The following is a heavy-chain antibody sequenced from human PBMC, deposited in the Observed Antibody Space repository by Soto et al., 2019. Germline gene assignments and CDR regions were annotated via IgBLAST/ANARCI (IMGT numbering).Heavy chain of an antibody. CDR1: GFTFSDYG. D-gene: IGHD3-9*01. Sequence: QVQVVESGGGVVQPGRSLRLSCAASGFTFSDYGIHWVRQAPGKGLEWVALIWHDGSNEYYADSVKGRFTISRDNSKNTAYLQMNSLGVEDTAVYYCAAINYDIFTGFFADYWGQGTLVTASS. J-gene: IGHJ4*02. CDR2: IWHDGSNE. V-gene: IGHV3-33*01. CDR3: AAINYDIFTGFFADY.